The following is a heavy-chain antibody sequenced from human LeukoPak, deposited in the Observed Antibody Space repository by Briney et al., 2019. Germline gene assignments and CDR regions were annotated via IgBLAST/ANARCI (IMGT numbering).Heavy chain of an antibody. V-gene: IGHV4-59*02. CDR3: ARDLGSYYDSSGYYGPGYFDY. CDR1: GASVSSHY. D-gene: IGHD3-22*01. J-gene: IGHJ4*02. CDR2: ISHRGYT. Sequence: SETLSLTCTVSGASVSSHYWTWIRQPPGKGLEWIGYISHRGYTDYNPSLKSRVTISVDTSENQLSLRVNSLTAADTAVYYCARDLGSYYDSSGYYGPGYFDYWGQGTLVTVSS.